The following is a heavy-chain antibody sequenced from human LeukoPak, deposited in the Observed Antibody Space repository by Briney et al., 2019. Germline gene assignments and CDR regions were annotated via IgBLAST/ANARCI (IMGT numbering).Heavy chain of an antibody. Sequence: SETLSLTCTVSGYSISSGYYWGWIRQPPGKGLEWIGSIYHSGSTYYNPSLKSRVTISVDTSKNQFSLKLSSVTAADTAVYYCARLPAVGETFDYWGQGTLVTVSS. CDR3: ARLPAVGETFDY. CDR1: GYSISSGYY. CDR2: IYHSGST. D-gene: IGHD1-26*01. V-gene: IGHV4-38-2*02. J-gene: IGHJ4*02.